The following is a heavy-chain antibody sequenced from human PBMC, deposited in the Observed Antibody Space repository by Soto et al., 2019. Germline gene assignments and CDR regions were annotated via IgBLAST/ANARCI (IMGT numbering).Heavy chain of an antibody. CDR3: AKWLRGGSYYCDF. V-gene: IGHV3-23*03. CDR1: GFTFGSYA. CDR2: VQSNHVT. D-gene: IGHD3-10*01. Sequence: GSLRLSCQASGFTFGSYAMSWVRQAPGKGLEWVALVQSNHVTYYADSVRGRFTVSRDNSKNTVSLQMDSLRVEDTALYYCAKWLRGGSYYCDFWGQGAKVTVSS. J-gene: IGHJ4*02.